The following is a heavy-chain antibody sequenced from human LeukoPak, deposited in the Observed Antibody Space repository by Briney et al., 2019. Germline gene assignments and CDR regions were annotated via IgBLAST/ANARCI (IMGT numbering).Heavy chain of an antibody. CDR3: ARSDFMTTNPLAAFDI. J-gene: IGHJ3*02. V-gene: IGHV4-39*07. D-gene: IGHD3-16*01. CDR2: IYYSGST. Sequence: SETLSLTCTVSGGSISSSSYYWGWLRQPPGKGLEWIGSIYYSGSTYYNPSLKSRVTISVDTSKNQFSLKLSSVTAADTAVYYCARSDFMTTNPLAAFDIWGQGTMVTVSS. CDR1: GGSISSSSYY.